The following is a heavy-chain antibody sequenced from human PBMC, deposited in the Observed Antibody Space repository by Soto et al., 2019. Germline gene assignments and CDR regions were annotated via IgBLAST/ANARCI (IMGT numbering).Heavy chain of an antibody. CDR2: THHSGST. CDR1: GGSLSGNY. V-gene: IGHV4-34*01. Sequence: QAQLQQWGTGLLKPSETLSLTCAVYGGSLSGNYWGWIRQPPGKGLEWIGETHHSGSTAYNPSLKSRVTISVDTSRNQFSLKLNSVTAAYTAVYYCARPTAAMHLNYWSQGTLVTVSS. CDR3: ARPTAAMHLNY. J-gene: IGHJ4*02. D-gene: IGHD2-2*01.